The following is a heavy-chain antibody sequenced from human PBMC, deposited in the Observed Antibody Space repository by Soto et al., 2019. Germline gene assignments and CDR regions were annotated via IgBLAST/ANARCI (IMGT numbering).Heavy chain of an antibody. J-gene: IGHJ5*02. CDR2: IYYSGST. CDR3: ARLRGVPLGRWFDP. CDR1: GGSISSGGYY. V-gene: IGHV4-61*08. D-gene: IGHD3-10*01. Sequence: SXTQSLTCTVSGGSISSGGYYWSWIRQPPGKGLEWIGYIYYSGSTNYNPSLKSRVTISVDTSKNQFSLKLSSVTAADTAVYYCARLRGVPLGRWFDPWGQGTLVTVSS.